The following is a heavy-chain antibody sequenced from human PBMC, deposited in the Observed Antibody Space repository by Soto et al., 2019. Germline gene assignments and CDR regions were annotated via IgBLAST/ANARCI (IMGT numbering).Heavy chain of an antibody. D-gene: IGHD3-3*01. CDR3: ARAFTIFGNFDY. V-gene: IGHV4-59*01. Sequence: NPSETLSLTCTVSGGSISSYYWSWIRQPPGKGLEWIGYIYYSGSTNYNPSLKSRVTISVDTSKNQFSLKLSSVTAADTAVYYCARAFTIFGNFDYWGQGTLVTVSS. J-gene: IGHJ4*02. CDR1: GGSISSYY. CDR2: IYYSGST.